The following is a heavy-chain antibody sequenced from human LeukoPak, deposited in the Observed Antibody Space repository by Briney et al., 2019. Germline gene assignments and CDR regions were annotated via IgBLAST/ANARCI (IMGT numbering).Heavy chain of an antibody. CDR2: IYYSGST. CDR3: ARRNYGDYDHYFDY. CDR1: GGSISSYY. Sequence: SETLSLTCTVSGGSISSYYWSWIRQPPGKGLEWIGCIYYSGSTNYNPSLKSRVTISGDTSRNQFSLRLSSVTAADTAVYFCARRNYGDYDHYFDYWGQRILVTVSS. V-gene: IGHV4-59*08. D-gene: IGHD4-17*01. J-gene: IGHJ4*02.